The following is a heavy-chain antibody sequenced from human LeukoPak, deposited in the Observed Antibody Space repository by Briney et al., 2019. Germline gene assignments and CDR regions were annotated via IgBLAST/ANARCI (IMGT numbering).Heavy chain of an antibody. V-gene: IGHV3-21*01. J-gene: IGHJ4*02. CDR1: GFTFSNYN. D-gene: IGHD3-22*01. CDR3: ARDSLTMIVGRQKRGLDY. CDR2: IRSSTTYV. Sequence: GGSLRLSCAASGFTFSNYNMNWVRQAPGKVLEWVSSIRSSTTYVYYADSVKGRFTISRDNAKNSLYLQMNSLRAEDTAVYYCARDSLTMIVGRQKRGLDYWGQGTLVTVSS.